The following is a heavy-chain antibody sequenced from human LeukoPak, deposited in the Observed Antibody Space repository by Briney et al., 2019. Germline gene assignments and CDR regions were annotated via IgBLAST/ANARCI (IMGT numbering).Heavy chain of an antibody. V-gene: IGHV4-34*01. CDR1: GGSFSGYY. CDR2: INHSGST. J-gene: IGHJ1*01. CDR3: ARGGYGGKRYFQH. Sequence: SETLSLTCAVYGGSFSGYYWSWIRQPPGKGLEWIGEINHSGSTNYNPSLKSRVTISVDTSKNQFSLKLSSVTAADTAVYYCARGGYGGKRYFQHWGQGTLVTVSS. D-gene: IGHD4-23*01.